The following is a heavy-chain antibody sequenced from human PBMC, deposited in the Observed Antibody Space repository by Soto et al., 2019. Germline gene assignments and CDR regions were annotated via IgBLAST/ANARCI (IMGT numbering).Heavy chain of an antibody. CDR2: IYYGGST. J-gene: IGHJ6*02. Sequence: SETLSLTCSVSGASVTSPEHYWTWIRQSPGKGLEWIGYIYYGGSTVYNPSLKSRVTISVDTSKNQFSLKLSSVTAADTAVYYCAREHYGSGSYSDFYGTDVWGQGTTVTVSS. V-gene: IGHV4-30-4*01. CDR3: AREHYGSGSYSDFYGTDV. D-gene: IGHD3-10*01. CDR1: GASVTSPEHY.